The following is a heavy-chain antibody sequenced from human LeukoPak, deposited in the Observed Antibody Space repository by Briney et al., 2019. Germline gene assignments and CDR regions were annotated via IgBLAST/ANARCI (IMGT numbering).Heavy chain of an antibody. Sequence: GGSLRLSCAASGFTVSSNYMSWVRQAPGKGLEWVSVLYSGGETYYADSVKGRFTISRDNAKDSLFLQMNSLRAEDAAVYYCARAPFGYCSGGSCHYWYFDLWGRGTLVTVSS. CDR2: LYSGGET. CDR3: ARAPFGYCSGGSCHYWYFDL. D-gene: IGHD2-15*01. CDR1: GFTVSSNY. V-gene: IGHV3-66*01. J-gene: IGHJ2*01.